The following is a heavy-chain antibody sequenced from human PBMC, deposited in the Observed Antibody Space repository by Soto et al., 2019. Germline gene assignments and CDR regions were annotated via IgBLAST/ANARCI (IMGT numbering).Heavy chain of an antibody. J-gene: IGHJ5*02. CDR3: VRDGSKTLRDCFDP. V-gene: IGHV4-4*07. CDR1: CGSMSDFY. CDR2: VYATGTS. Sequence: LVTLSLTCRFSCGSMSDFYWRLIRKTAGKGLEWMGRVYATGTSDYTPSLRSRIAMSVDISKKTFSLRLRSVTAAETGVYYCVRDGSKTLRDCFDPLGQGILVTVSS. D-gene: IGHD4-17*01.